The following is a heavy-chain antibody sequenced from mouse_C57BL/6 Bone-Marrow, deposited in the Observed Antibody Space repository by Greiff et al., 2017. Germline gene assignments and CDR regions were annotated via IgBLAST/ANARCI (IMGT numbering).Heavy chain of an antibody. CDR2: INPGSGGT. D-gene: IGHD1-1*01. Sequence: VQLQQSGAELVRPGTSVKVSCKASGYAFTNYLIEWVKQRPGQGLEWIGVINPGSGGTNYNEKFKGKATLTADKSSSTAYMQLSILTSEDSAVYFCASPFITTVGYFDVWGTGTTVTVSS. J-gene: IGHJ1*03. CDR1: GYAFTNYL. V-gene: IGHV1-54*01. CDR3: ASPFITTVGYFDV.